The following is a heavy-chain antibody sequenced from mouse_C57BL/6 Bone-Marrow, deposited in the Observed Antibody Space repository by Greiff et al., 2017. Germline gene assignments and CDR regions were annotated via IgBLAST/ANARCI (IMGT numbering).Heavy chain of an antibody. CDR3: YSFDGNYFDV. V-gene: IGHV14-4*01. Sequence: EVKLMESGAELVRPGASVKLSCTASGFNIKDDYIHWVQQRPEQGLEWIGWIDPEIGDTEYASKFQGKATITSDTSSNTAYLQLSSLTSEDTAVYYCYSFDGNYFDVWGQGTPLTVAS. CDR1: GFNIKDDY. CDR2: IDPEIGDT. D-gene: IGHD2-3*01. J-gene: IGHJ2*01.